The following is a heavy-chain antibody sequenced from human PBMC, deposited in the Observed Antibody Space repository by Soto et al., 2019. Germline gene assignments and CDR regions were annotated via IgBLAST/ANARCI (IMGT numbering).Heavy chain of an antibody. CDR1: NGSFSDYF. J-gene: IGHJ4*02. CDR2: IRESGFA. D-gene: IGHD6-19*01. V-gene: IGHV4-34*01. CDR3: ARGKSSGPLYYFDT. Sequence: SETLSLTCGVYNGSFSDYFWNWIRQPPGKGLEWIGEIRESGFATYNPSLKRRVTMSVDTANNQFSLKVTSVTAADTAVYYCARGKSSGPLYYFDTWGQGTLVTVSS.